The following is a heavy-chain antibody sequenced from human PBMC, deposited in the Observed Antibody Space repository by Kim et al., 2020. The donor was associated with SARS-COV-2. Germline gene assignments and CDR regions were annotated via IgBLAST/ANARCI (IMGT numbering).Heavy chain of an antibody. D-gene: IGHD3-10*01. CDR1: GFTFSDYY. V-gene: IGHV3-11*01. CDR2: ISSSGSYV. CDR3: ARVPFGDLSAYYFDL. Sequence: GGSLRLSCAASGFTFSDYYMTWIRQAPGKGLEWVSYISSSGSYVNYADSVKGRFTISRDNAKNSLYLQMSSLRAEDTALYYCARVPFGDLSAYYFDLWGQGPLVSVP. J-gene: IGHJ4*02.